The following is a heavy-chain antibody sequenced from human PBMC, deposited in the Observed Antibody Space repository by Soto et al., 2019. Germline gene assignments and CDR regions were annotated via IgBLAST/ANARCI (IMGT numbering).Heavy chain of an antibody. CDR3: ASPHYYGSGALDGAFDI. Sequence: QLQLQESGPGLVKPSETLSLTCTVSGGSISSSSYYWGWIRQPPGKGLEWIGNIYYSGSTYYNPSLKSRVTISVDTSMNHFSLKLSSVTAADTAVYYCASPHYYGSGALDGAFDIWGQGTMVTVSS. CDR1: GGSISSSSYY. J-gene: IGHJ3*02. V-gene: IGHV4-39*02. CDR2: IYYSGST. D-gene: IGHD3-10*01.